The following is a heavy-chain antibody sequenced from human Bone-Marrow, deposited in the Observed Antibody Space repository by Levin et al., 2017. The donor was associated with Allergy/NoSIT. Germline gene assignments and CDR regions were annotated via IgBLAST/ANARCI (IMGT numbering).Heavy chain of an antibody. D-gene: IGHD5-18*01. CDR2: IYHSGST. CDR3: ARDRDTAMGGHYFDY. V-gene: IGHV4-4*02. J-gene: IGHJ4*02. Sequence: SETLSLTCAVSGGSISSSNWWSWVRQPPGKGLEWIGEIYHSGSTNYNPSLKSRVTISVDKSKNQFSLKLSSVTAADTAVYYCARDRDTAMGGHYFDYWGQGTLVTVSS. CDR1: GGSISSSNW.